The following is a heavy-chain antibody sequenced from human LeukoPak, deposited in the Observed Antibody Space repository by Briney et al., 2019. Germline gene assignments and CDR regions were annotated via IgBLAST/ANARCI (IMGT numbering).Heavy chain of an antibody. D-gene: IGHD2-8*01. J-gene: IGHJ3*02. V-gene: IGHV3-30*04. CDR2: ISYDGSNK. CDR1: GFTFSSYA. Sequence: GGSLRLSCAASGFTFSSYAMHWVRQAPGKGLEWAAVISYDGSNKYYADSVKGRFTISRDNSKNTLYLQMNSLRAEDTAVYYCARDRRKTYGGAFDIWGQGTMVTVSS. CDR3: ARDRRKTYGGAFDI.